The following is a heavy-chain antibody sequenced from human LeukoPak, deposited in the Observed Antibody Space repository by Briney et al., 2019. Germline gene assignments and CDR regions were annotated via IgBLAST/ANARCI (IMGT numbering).Heavy chain of an antibody. CDR1: GGSISSYY. V-gene: IGHV4-59*01. J-gene: IGHJ1*01. CDR2: IYYSGST. CDR3: ARSRGVLDYFHH. D-gene: IGHD3-3*01. Sequence: PSETLSLTCTVSGGSISSYYWNWIRQPPGKGLEWIGYIYYSGSTNYNPSLKSRVTISVDRSKNQFSLKLSSVTAADTAVYYCARSRGVLDYFHHWGQGTPVTVSS.